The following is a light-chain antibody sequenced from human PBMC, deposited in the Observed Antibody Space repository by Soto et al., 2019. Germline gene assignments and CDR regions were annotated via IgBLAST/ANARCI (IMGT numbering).Light chain of an antibody. V-gene: IGLV2-8*01. CDR3: LSYGKV. CDR1: SSDIGGYNY. CDR2: EGR. J-gene: IGLJ1*01. Sequence: QSALTQPPSASGSPGQSVAISCTGTSSDIGGYNYVSWYQQHPDKAPKLIIYEGRERPSGVSDRFSGSKSDNAASLTISALQTEDEAEYFCLSYGKVFGTGTKLTVL.